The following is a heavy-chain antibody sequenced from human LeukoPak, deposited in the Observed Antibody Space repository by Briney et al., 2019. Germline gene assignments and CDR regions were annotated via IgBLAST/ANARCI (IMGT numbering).Heavy chain of an antibody. V-gene: IGHV1-24*01. D-gene: IGHD2-2*01. CDR2: FDPEDGET. CDR1: GYTLTELS. CDR3: ATGGTSWTDEFDY. Sequence: GASVKVSCKVSGYTLTELSMHWVRQAPGKGLEWMGGFDPEDGETIYAQKFLGRVTMTEDTSTDTAYMELSSLRSEDTAVYYCATGGTSWTDEFDYWGQGTLVTVSS. J-gene: IGHJ4*02.